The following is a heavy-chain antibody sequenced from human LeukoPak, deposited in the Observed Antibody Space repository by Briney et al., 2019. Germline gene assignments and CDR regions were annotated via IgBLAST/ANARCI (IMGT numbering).Heavy chain of an antibody. D-gene: IGHD6-19*01. Sequence: SETLSLTCAVYGGSFSGYYWSWIRQPPGKGLEWNGEINHSRSTNYNPSLKSRVTISVDTSKNQFSLKLSSVTAADTAVYYCASSSGMGYWGQGTLVTVSS. CDR2: INHSRST. V-gene: IGHV4-34*01. CDR1: GGSFSGYY. J-gene: IGHJ4*02. CDR3: ASSSGMGY.